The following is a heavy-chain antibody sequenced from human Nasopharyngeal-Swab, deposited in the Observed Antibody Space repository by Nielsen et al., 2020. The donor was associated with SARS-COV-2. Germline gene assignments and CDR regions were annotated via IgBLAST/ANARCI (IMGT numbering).Heavy chain of an antibody. CDR2: IKSKTDGGTT. CDR3: TTEDIVVVVAGHEYFQH. J-gene: IGHJ1*01. CDR1: GFTFSNAW. D-gene: IGHD2-15*01. Sequence: GESLKISCAASGFTFSNAWMSWVRQAPGKGLEWVGRIKSKTDGGTTDYAAPVKGRFTISRDDSKNTLHLQMNSLKTEDTAVYYCTTEDIVVVVAGHEYFQHWGRGTLVTVSS. V-gene: IGHV3-15*01.